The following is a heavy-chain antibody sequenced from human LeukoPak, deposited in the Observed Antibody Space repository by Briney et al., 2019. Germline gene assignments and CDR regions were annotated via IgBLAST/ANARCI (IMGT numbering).Heavy chain of an antibody. J-gene: IGHJ4*02. CDR2: INPSGGTT. CDR1: GYTFINYY. Sequence: GASVKVSCKASGYTFINYYMHWVRQAPGQGLEGMGIINPSGGTTSYAQNFQGRVTMTRDTSTSTVYMELSSLRSEDTAVYYCARDPAYYDILTAYSRNFDYWGQGTLVTVSS. CDR3: ARDPAYYDILTAYSRNFDY. D-gene: IGHD3-9*01. V-gene: IGHV1-46*01.